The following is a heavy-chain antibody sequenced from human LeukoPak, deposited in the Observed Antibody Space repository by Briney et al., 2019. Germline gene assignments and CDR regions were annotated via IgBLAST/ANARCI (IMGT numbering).Heavy chain of an antibody. V-gene: IGHV3-30*02. J-gene: IGHJ4*02. Sequence: GGSLRLSCAASGFTFSNYGMHWVRQAPGKGLEWVAFIRYDESNKYYGDSVKGRFTISRDNSKNTLYLQMNSLRAEDTAVYYCARRAGAYSHPYDYWGQGTLVTVSS. CDR1: GFTFSNYG. CDR2: IRYDESNK. D-gene: IGHD4/OR15-4a*01. CDR3: ARRAGAYSHPYDY.